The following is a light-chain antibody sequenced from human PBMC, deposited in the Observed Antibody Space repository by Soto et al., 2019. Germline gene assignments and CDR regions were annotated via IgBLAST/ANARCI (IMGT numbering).Light chain of an antibody. Sequence: DIQMTQSPSSLSASVGDRVTITCRSSQNITRFLNWYQQKQGRAPNLLIYAVSTLHVGVPSRFSGGGFGTDFTLTISSLQPADFATYFCQQSYDPPLTFGQGTKVEFK. V-gene: IGKV1-39*01. CDR1: QNITRF. J-gene: IGKJ1*01. CDR3: QQSYDPPLT. CDR2: AVS.